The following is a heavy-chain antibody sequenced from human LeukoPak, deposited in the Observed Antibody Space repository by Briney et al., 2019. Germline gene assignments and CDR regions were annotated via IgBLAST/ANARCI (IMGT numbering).Heavy chain of an antibody. D-gene: IGHD3-10*01. J-gene: IGHJ4*02. CDR1: GFTFSSYE. Sequence: GGSLRLSCAASGFTFSSYEMNWVRQAPGKGLEWVSYISSSGFTTYYADSMKGRFTISRDNAKNSLFLHMNSLRAEDTAVYYCAREGGFTMLRGDINYWGKGTLVTVSS. V-gene: IGHV3-48*03. CDR3: AREGGFTMLRGDINY. CDR2: ISSSGFTT.